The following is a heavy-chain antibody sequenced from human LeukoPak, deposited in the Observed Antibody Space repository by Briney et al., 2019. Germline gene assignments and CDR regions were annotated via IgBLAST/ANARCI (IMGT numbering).Heavy chain of an antibody. CDR3: ARQYCSSTSCLDDFDY. V-gene: IGHV4-38-2*01. J-gene: IGHJ4*02. Sequence: SETLSLTCAVSGYSISSGYYWGWIRQPPGKGLEWIGSIYHSGSTYYNPSLKIRVTISVDTSKNQFSLKLSSVTAADTAVYYCARQYCSSTSCLDDFDYWGRGTLVTVSS. CDR1: GYSISSGYY. D-gene: IGHD2-2*01. CDR2: IYHSGST.